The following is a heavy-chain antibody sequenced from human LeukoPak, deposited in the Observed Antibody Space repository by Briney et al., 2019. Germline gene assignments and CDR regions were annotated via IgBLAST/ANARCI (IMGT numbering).Heavy chain of an antibody. D-gene: IGHD1-1*01. CDR1: RFTFNTYW. J-gene: IGHJ4*02. CDR3: ASEGTTGTTWGPDY. CDR2: IDSDGYST. V-gene: IGHV3-74*01. Sequence: GGSLRLSCAASRFTFNTYWMHWVRQAPGKGLVWVSRIDSDGYSTAYADSVKGRFTISRYNAKNTLYLQMNSLRAEDTAVYYCASEGTTGTTWGPDYWGQGTLVTVSS.